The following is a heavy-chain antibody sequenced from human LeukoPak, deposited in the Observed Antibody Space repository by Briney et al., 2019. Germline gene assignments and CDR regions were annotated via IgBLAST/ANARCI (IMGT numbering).Heavy chain of an antibody. CDR3: ARHRGITIFGVVTTNWFDP. J-gene: IGHJ5*02. CDR2: ISGSGGST. Sequence: GGSLRLSCAASGFTFSSYAMSWVRQAPGKGLEWVSAISGSGGSTYYADSVKGRFTISRDNSKDTLYLQMNSLRAEDTAVYYCARHRGITIFGVVTTNWFDPWGQGTLVTVSS. V-gene: IGHV3-23*01. D-gene: IGHD3-3*01. CDR1: GFTFSSYA.